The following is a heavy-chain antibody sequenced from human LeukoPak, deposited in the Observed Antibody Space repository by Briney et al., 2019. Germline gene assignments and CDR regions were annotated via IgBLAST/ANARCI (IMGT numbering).Heavy chain of an antibody. V-gene: IGHV3-30*18. Sequence: GGSLRLSCAASGFTFSSYGMHWVRQAPGKGLEWVAVISYDGSNKYYADSVKGRFTISRDNSKNTLYLQMNNLRVEDTAVYYCAKDPLTAAPIGEAARNSHFDYWGQGTLVTVSS. CDR3: AKDPLTAAPIGEAARNSHFDY. CDR1: GFTFSSYG. CDR2: ISYDGSNK. D-gene: IGHD2-2*01. J-gene: IGHJ4*02.